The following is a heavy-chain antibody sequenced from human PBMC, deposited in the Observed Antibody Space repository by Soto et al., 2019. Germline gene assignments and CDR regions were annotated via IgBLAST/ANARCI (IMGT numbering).Heavy chain of an antibody. V-gene: IGHV3-30*18. CDR3: AKLAAAGRNAFDY. J-gene: IGHJ4*02. CDR1: GFTFSSYG. CDR2: ISYDGSNK. Sequence: GGSLRLSCAASGFTFSSYGMHWVRQAPGKGLEWVAVISYDGSNKYYADSVKGRFTISRDNSKNTLYLQMNSLRAEDTAVYYCAKLAAAGRNAFDYWGQGTLVTVSS. D-gene: IGHD6-13*01.